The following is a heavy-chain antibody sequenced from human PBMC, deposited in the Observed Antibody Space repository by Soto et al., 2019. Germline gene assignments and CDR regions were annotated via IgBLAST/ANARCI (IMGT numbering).Heavy chain of an antibody. CDR1: GFTFSSYG. Sequence: GGSLRLSCAASGFTFSSYGMHWVRQAPGKGLEWLAVISYDGSIKYYADSEKGRFTISRDNSKNTLYLQMNSLRAEDTAVYYCAKDQEGSGWYGIDYWGQGTLVTVX. J-gene: IGHJ4*02. CDR2: ISYDGSIK. CDR3: AKDQEGSGWYGIDY. V-gene: IGHV3-30*18. D-gene: IGHD6-19*01.